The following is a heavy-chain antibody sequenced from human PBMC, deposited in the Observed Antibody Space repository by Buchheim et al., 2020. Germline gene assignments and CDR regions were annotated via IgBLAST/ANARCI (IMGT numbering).Heavy chain of an antibody. D-gene: IGHD6-19*01. J-gene: IGHJ4*02. CDR1: GFSFSNYG. Sequence: QVQLVESGGGVVQPGRSLRLSCAASGFSFSNYGIHWVRQAPGKGLEWVAVIWYDGRNKYYADSVKGRITISRDNSKNTVYLQVNSLRAEDTAVYYCAKRLLTSGGPGFDCWGQGTL. CDR2: IWYDGRNK. CDR3: AKRLLTSGGPGFDC. V-gene: IGHV3-33*06.